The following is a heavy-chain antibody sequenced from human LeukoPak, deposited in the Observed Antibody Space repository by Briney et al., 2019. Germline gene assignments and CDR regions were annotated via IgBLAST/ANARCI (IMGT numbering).Heavy chain of an antibody. J-gene: IGHJ4*02. Sequence: PGGSLRLSCATSGFIFSHHGMNWVRQAPGRGLEWVSGIRADAVTTYYADSVKGRFIISRDNSKNTVYLQMNSLSAEDAAVYYCGKATGTLGNWGQGTPVTVSS. V-gene: IGHV3-23*01. CDR1: GFIFSHHG. D-gene: IGHD1-1*01. CDR3: GKATGTLGN. CDR2: IRADAVTT.